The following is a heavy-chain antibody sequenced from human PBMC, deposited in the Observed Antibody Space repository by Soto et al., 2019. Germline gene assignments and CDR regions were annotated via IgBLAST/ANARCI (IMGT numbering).Heavy chain of an antibody. CDR2: IWSDASRE. D-gene: IGHD3-16*01. CDR1: RLTFSTYD. J-gene: IGHJ6*02. V-gene: IGHV3-33*01. CDR3: AGEPKGGAYDMDV. Sequence: QVQLVESGGGVVQPGTSLRLSCAASRLTFSTYDMHWVRQAPGKGLEWVALIWSDASREFYADPVKGRFSISRDNSKNTLFLQMNGLRAEDTAVYYCAGEPKGGAYDMDVWGQGTTVTVSS.